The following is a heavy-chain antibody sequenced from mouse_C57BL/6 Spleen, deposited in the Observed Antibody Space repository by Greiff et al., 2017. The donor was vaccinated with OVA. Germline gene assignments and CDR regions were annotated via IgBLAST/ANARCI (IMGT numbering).Heavy chain of an antibody. CDR3: ARSARDGGFAY. CDR1: GYTFTDYY. Sequence: EVQLQQSGPELVKPGASVKISCKASGYTFTDYYMNWVKQSPGKSLEWIGDINPNNGGTSYNQKFKGKAKLTVDKSSRTAYMELRSLTSEDSAVYYCARSARDGGFAYWGQGTLVTVSA. CDR2: INPNNGGT. J-gene: IGHJ3*01. V-gene: IGHV1-26*01. D-gene: IGHD1-1*01.